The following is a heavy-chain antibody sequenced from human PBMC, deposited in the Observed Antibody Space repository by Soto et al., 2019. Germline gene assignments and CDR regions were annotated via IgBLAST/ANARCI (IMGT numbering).Heavy chain of an antibody. J-gene: IGHJ4*02. CDR3: ARVPGGGSGSYLPGLIPGHFDY. Sequence: PSETLSLTCTVSGGSISSYYWSWIRQPPGKGLEWIGYIYYSGSTNYNPSLKSRVTISVDTSKNQFSLKLSSVTAADTAVYYCARVPGGGSGSYLPGLIPGHFDYWGQGTLVTVSS. V-gene: IGHV4-59*01. D-gene: IGHD3-10*01. CDR1: GGSISSYY. CDR2: IYYSGST.